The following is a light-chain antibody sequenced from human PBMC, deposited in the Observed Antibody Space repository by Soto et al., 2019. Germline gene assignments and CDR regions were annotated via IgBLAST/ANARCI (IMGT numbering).Light chain of an antibody. CDR3: QQYGALPPT. CDR2: GAS. J-gene: IGKJ4*01. V-gene: IGKV3-20*01. Sequence: EIVLTQFPGALSLSPGERVTLSCRASQTVSNTYLAWYQQKSGQAPKFLIYGASNRATGIPDRFGGSGSGTDFTLTISRLEPEDFAVYYCQQYGALPPTFGGGTKVDIK. CDR1: QTVSNTY.